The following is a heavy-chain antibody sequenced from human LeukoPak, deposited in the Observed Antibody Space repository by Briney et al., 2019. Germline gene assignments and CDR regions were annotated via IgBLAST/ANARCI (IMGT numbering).Heavy chain of an antibody. J-gene: IGHJ4*02. D-gene: IGHD3-10*01. CDR1: GFTFSSYS. CDR2: ISSSSSTI. CDR3: AREQATMVRGVSVRFDY. Sequence: GGSLRLSCAASGFTFSSYSMNWVRQAPGKGLEWVSYISSSSSTIYYADSVKGRFTISRDNAKNSLYLQMNSLRAEDTAVYSCAREQATMVRGVSVRFDYWGQGTLVTVSS. V-gene: IGHV3-48*01.